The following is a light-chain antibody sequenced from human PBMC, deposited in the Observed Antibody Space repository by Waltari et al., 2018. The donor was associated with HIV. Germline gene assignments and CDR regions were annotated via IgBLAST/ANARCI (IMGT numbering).Light chain of an antibody. CDR3: QQYGSSPWT. CDR1: QSINTW. J-gene: IGKJ1*01. V-gene: IGKV1-5*03. Sequence: DIQMTQSPSTLSASVGDRITITCRASQSINTWLAWYQQKPGRAPKLLIYKASSLESGVPSRFSGSGSGTDFSLTINRVDPEDFAVYYCQQYGSSPWTFGQGTKVEIK. CDR2: KAS.